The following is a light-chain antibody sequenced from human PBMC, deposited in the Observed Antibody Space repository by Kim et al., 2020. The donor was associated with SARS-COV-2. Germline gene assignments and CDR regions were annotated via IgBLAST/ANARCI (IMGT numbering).Light chain of an antibody. Sequence: EIVMTQFPATLSVSPGERAIVSCRASESVSDNLAWYHQKPGQSPSLLIYCVSTRAAGVPARFSGSGSGTEFTLSISSLQFEDFGVYYCQQYSYWPRSFGQGTKLEI. V-gene: IGKV3-15*01. J-gene: IGKJ2*03. CDR3: QQYSYWPRS. CDR2: CVS. CDR1: ESVSDN.